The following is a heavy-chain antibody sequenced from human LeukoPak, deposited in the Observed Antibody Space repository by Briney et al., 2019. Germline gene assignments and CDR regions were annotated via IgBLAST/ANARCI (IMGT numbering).Heavy chain of an antibody. CDR3: ARGLAAAGHNWFDP. J-gene: IGHJ5*02. D-gene: IGHD6-13*01. CDR1: GGSFSGYY. V-gene: IGHV4-34*01. Sequence: PSETLSLTCAVYGGSFSGYYWSWIRQPPGKGLEWIGEINHSGSTNYNPSLKSRVTISVDTSKNQFSLKLSSVTAADTAAYYCARGLAAAGHNWFDPWGQGTLVTVSS. CDR2: INHSGST.